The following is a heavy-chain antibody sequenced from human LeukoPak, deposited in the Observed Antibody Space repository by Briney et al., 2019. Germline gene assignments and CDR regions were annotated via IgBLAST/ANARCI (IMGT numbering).Heavy chain of an antibody. J-gene: IGHJ6*04. V-gene: IGHV3-30*03. CDR3: AMTQDYVWGSYRPSYYYYGMDV. Sequence: GGSLRLSCAASGFSFSGYWMSWVRQAPGKGLEWVAVISYDGSNKYYADSVKGRFTISRDNSKNTLYLQMNSLRAEDTAVYYCAMTQDYVWGSYRPSYYYYGMDVWGKGTTVTVSS. CDR2: ISYDGSNK. CDR1: GFSFSGYW. D-gene: IGHD3-16*02.